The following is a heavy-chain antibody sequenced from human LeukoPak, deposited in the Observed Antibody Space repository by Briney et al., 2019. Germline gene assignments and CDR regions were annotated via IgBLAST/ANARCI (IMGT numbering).Heavy chain of an antibody. V-gene: IGHV4-34*01. CDR2: INHSGST. J-gene: IGHJ4*02. D-gene: IGHD6-19*01. CDR1: GGSFSGYY. CDR3: ARGRGSGRRGKLDY. Sequence: SETLSLTCAVYGGSFSGYYWSWIRQPPGKGLEWIGEINHSGSTNYNPSLKSRVTISVDTSKNQFSLKLSSVTAADTAVYYCARGRGSGRRGKLDYWGQGTLVTVSS.